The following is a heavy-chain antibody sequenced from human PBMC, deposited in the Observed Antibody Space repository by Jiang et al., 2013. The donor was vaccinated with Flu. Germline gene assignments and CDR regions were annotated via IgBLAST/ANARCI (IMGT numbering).Heavy chain of an antibody. CDR3: ATLRGATWTWFDY. D-gene: IGHD5-12*01. Sequence: GSGLVKPSQTLSLTCTVSGYSISSGYYWGWIRQPPGKGLEWIGSIYHSGSTYYNPSLKSRVTISVDTSKNQFSLKLSSVTAADTAVYYCATLRGATWTWFDYWGQGTLVTVSS. V-gene: IGHV4-38-2*02. CDR1: GYSISSGYY. CDR2: IYHSGST. J-gene: IGHJ4*02.